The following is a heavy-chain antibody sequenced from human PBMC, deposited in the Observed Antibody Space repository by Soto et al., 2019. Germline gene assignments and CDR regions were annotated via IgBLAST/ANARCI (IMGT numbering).Heavy chain of an antibody. CDR3: TRGEVPGPGGFDS. CDR1: RFTFSTYA. V-gene: IGHV3-30*03. D-gene: IGHD6-19*01. Sequence: GGSLRLSCAASRFTFSTYAMHWVRQAPGKGLEWVAVISYDGTNKYYADSVKGRFTISRDNSKNTLYLQMNSLRAEDTAVFYCTRGEVPGPGGFDSWGQGTLF. J-gene: IGHJ4*02. CDR2: ISYDGTNK.